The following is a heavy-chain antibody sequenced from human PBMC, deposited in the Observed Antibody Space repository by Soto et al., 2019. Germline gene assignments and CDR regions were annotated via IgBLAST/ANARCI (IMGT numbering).Heavy chain of an antibody. Sequence: SETLSLTCTVSGGSISSGGYYWSWIRQHPGKGLEWIGYIYYSGSTYYNPSLKSRVTISVDTSKNQFSLKLSSVTAADTAVYYCVRELGGYSYGYNWFDPWGQGTLVTVSS. J-gene: IGHJ5*02. V-gene: IGHV4-31*03. CDR2: IYYSGST. CDR1: GGSISSGGYY. CDR3: VRELGGYSYGYNWFDP. D-gene: IGHD5-18*01.